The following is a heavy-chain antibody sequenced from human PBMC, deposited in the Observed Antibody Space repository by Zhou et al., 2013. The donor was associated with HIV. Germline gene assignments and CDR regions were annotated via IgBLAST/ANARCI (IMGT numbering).Heavy chain of an antibody. J-gene: IGHJ6*03. CDR1: GGTFSSYA. CDR3: ARDRCSSTSCSRYYYYMDV. Sequence: QVQLVQSGAEVKKPGSSVKVSCKASGGTFSSYAISWVRQAPGQGLEWMGRIIPILGIANYAQKFQGRVTITADKSTSTAYMELSSLRSEDTAVYYCARDRCSSTSCSRYYYYMDVWGKGTTVTVSS. D-gene: IGHD2-2*01. CDR2: IIPILGIA. V-gene: IGHV1-69*04.